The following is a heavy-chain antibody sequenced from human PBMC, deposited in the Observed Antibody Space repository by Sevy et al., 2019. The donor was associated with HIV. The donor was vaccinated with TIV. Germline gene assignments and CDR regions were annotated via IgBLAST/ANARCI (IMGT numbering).Heavy chain of an antibody. CDR3: ARDQGIAVAGLSDAFDI. CDR1: GFTFSSYA. Sequence: GGSLRLSCTASGFTFSSYAMHWVRQAPGKGLEWVAVISYDGSNKYYADSVKGRFTISRDNSKNTRYLQMNSLRAEDTAVYYCARDQGIAVAGLSDAFDIWGQGTMVTVSS. J-gene: IGHJ3*02. V-gene: IGHV3-30-3*01. CDR2: ISYDGSNK. D-gene: IGHD6-19*01.